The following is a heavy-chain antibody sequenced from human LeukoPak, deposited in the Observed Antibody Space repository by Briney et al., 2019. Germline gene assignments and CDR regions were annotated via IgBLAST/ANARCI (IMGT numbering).Heavy chain of an antibody. CDR2: ISNDGTNE. Sequence: GGSLRLSCAASRFTFSTYAMHWVRQAPGKGLEWVAGISNDGTNEDHADSVKGRFTISRDNSKNTLYLQMNSLRAEETAIYYCARDRIAVAGMGAFQHWGQGTLVTVSS. J-gene: IGHJ1*01. CDR1: RFTFSTYA. D-gene: IGHD6-19*01. CDR3: ARDRIAVAGMGAFQH. V-gene: IGHV3-30-3*01.